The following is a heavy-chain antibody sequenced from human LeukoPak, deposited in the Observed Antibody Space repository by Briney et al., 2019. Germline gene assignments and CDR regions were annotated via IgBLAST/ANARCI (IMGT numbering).Heavy chain of an antibody. CDR1: GFSSSTYG. Sequence: PGGSLRLSCAASGFSSSTYGMHWVRQAPDKGLEWVAFIRYDGNGKYYADSVKGRFSISRDNSKNTLSLQMNSLRAEDTAVYYCAKDLIGVRGSNFDYWGQGTLVTVSS. CDR2: IRYDGNGK. D-gene: IGHD3-10*01. V-gene: IGHV3-30*02. CDR3: AKDLIGVRGSNFDY. J-gene: IGHJ4*02.